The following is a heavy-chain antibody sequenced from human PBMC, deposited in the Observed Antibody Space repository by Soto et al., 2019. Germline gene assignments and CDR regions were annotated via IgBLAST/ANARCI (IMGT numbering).Heavy chain of an antibody. CDR3: ARGESYCSGGRCYRGDFDI. Sequence: SETLSLTCTVSGGSISSYYWSWIRQPPGKGLEWIGHIYYSGSTNYNPSLKSRVTISVDTSKNQFSLKLSSVTAADTAVYYCARGESYCSGGRCYRGDFDIWGQGTMLTVSS. CDR1: GGSISSYY. J-gene: IGHJ3*02. D-gene: IGHD2-15*01. CDR2: IYYSGST. V-gene: IGHV4-59*01.